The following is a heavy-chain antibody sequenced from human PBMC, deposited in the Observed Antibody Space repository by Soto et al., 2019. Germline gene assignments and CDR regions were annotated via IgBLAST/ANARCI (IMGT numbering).Heavy chain of an antibody. J-gene: IGHJ6*02. CDR3: ARTTLITGTTLGYYGMDV. CDR2: IIPIFGTA. CDR1: GGTFSSYS. Sequence: ASVKVSCKASGGTFSSYSISWVRRAPGQGLEWMGGIIPIFGTANYAQKFQGRVTITADESTSTAYMELSSLRSEDTAVYYCARTTLITGTTLGYYGMDVWGQGTTVTVAS. V-gene: IGHV1-69*13. D-gene: IGHD1-7*01.